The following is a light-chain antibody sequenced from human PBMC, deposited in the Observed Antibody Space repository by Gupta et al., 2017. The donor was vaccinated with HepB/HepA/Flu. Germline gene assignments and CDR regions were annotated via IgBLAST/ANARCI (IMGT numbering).Light chain of an antibody. CDR3: SSYTSTSTLVV. CDR1: SSDVGGYNY. J-gene: IGLJ2*01. CDR2: DVS. V-gene: IGLV2-14*01. Sequence: QSALTQSASLSGSPGQSITISCSGNSSDVGGYNYVSWYQQHPGKVPKLMIYDVSDRPSGVSNRFSGSKSGNTASLTISGLQAEDDAGYYCSSYTSTSTLVVFGGGTKLTVL.